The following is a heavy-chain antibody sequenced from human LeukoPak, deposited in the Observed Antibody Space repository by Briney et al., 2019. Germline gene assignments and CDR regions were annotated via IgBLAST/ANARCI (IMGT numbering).Heavy chain of an antibody. Sequence: GGSLRLSCAASGFTVSNNYMSWVRQAPGRGLEWVSILYSAGATYDTDSVRGRFTISRDSSKNTMCLQMKSLRAEDTAVYYCASGGTGARKFYSDPFHYWGQGTLVTVSS. V-gene: IGHV3-53*01. CDR1: GFTVSNNY. J-gene: IGHJ4*02. CDR2: LYSAGAT. D-gene: IGHD2-15*01. CDR3: ASGGTGARKFYSDPFHY.